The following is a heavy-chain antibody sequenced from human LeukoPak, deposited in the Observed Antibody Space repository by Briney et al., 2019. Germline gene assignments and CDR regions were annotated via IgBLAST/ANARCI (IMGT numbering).Heavy chain of an antibody. CDR1: GYTFTSYD. CDR3: ASAGDSYYYYYMDV. D-gene: IGHD7-27*01. J-gene: IGHJ6*03. V-gene: IGHV1-8*01. Sequence: ASVKVSCKASGYTFTSYDINWVRQATGQGLEWMGWMNPNSGNTGYAQKFQGRVTMTRNTSISTAYMELRSLRSDDTAVYYCASAGDSYYYYYMDVWGKGTTVTVSS. CDR2: MNPNSGNT.